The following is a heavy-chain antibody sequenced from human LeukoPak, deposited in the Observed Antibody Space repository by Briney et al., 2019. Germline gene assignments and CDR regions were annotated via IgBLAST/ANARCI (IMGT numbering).Heavy chain of an antibody. J-gene: IGHJ4*02. CDR3: AKERYYDSSAYYSTY. CDR2: ISSSSGYI. D-gene: IGHD3-22*01. V-gene: IGHV3-21*01. Sequence: GGSLRLSCAASGFTFSIYNMNWVRQAPGKWLEWVSSISSSSGYIYYADSVKGRFTISRDNAKNSLYLQMNSLRAEDTAVYYCAKERYYDSSAYYSTYWGRGTLVTVSS. CDR1: GFTFSIYN.